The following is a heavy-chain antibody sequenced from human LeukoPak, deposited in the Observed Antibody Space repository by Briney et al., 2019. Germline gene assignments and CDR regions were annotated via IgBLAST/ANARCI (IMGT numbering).Heavy chain of an antibody. Sequence: GGTLSLSCAASGFTFSSNSMNWVRHGQGQGLEWVLYISSSSSTISYADSVKGRFTIDRDNAKNNLYLQMKSLEAADAAVCSCAKAPVTSCRGAYCYPFDSWGQGTLVTVSS. CDR3: AKAPVTSCRGAYCYPFDS. J-gene: IGHJ4*02. D-gene: IGHD2-21*01. CDR1: GFTFSSNS. V-gene: IGHV3-48*01. CDR2: ISSSSSTI.